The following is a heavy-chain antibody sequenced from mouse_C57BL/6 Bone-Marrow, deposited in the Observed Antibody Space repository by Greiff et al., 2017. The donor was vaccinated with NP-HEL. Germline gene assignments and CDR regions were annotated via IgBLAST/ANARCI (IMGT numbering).Heavy chain of an antibody. D-gene: IGHD2-12*01. CDR2: IHPNSGST. CDR3: VYDYAMDY. Sequence: VQLQQPGAELVKPGASVKLSCKASGYTFTSYWMHWVKQRPGQGLEWIGMIHPNSGSTNYNEKFKSKATLTADTSSSTAYMQLSSLTSEDSAVDYCVYDYAMDYWGQGTSVTVAS. CDR1: GYTFTSYW. J-gene: IGHJ4*01. V-gene: IGHV1-64*01.